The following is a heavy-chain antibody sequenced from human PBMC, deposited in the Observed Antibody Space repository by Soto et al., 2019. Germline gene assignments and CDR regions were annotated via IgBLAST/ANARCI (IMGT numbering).Heavy chain of an antibody. D-gene: IGHD6-13*01. Sequence: QMQLEESGPGLVKPSQTLSLTCAVSVGAISNSGNYCSWIRQHPVKGPGGIGSIYCIGSTYYNTSITSRVNRSVATPKHQFSLKLTSVTAADTPVYYCARDSHSQQLKHRCGGGYMHVWGKGT. V-gene: IGHV4-31*11. CDR2: IYCIGST. CDR1: VGAISNSGNY. J-gene: IGHJ6*03. CDR3: ARDSHSQQLKHRCGGGYMHV.